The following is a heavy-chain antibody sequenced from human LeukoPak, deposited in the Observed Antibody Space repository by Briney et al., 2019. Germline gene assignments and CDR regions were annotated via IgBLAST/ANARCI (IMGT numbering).Heavy chain of an antibody. CDR2: INHSGST. J-gene: IGHJ4*02. D-gene: IGHD3-9*01. CDR3: VRVPYYDILTVVLRGGYFDY. V-gene: IGHV4-34*01. CDR1: GGSFSGYY. Sequence: PSETLSLTCAVYGGSFSGYYWSWIRQPPGKGLEWIGEINHSGSTNYNPSLKSRVTISVDTSKNQFSLKLSSVTAADTAVYYCVRVPYYDILTVVLRGGYFDYWGQGTLVTVSS.